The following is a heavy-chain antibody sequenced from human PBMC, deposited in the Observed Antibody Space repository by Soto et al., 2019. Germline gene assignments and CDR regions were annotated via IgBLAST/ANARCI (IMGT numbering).Heavy chain of an antibody. CDR2: ISGSGGNT. Sequence: GGSLRLSCAASGFTFSNYAMSWVRQAPGEGLEWVSTISGSGGNTNYADYVKGRFTISRDNSKNTLYLQMNSLRAEDTAVYYCAKRPAAIKTFDYWFDPWGQGTLVTVSS. J-gene: IGHJ5*02. V-gene: IGHV3-23*01. CDR3: AKRPAAIKTFDYWFDP. CDR1: GFTFSNYA. D-gene: IGHD2-2*02.